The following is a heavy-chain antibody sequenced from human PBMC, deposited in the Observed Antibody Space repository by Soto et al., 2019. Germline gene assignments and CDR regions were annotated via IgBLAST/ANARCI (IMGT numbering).Heavy chain of an antibody. V-gene: IGHV1-2*04. CDR2: INPNSGGT. J-gene: IGHJ6*02. D-gene: IGHD2-15*01. CDR3: ARGMGYCSGGSCYYYGMDV. CDR1: GYTFTGYY. Sequence: GASVNVSCKASGYTFTGYYMHWVRQAPGQGLEWMGWINPNSGGTNYAQKFQGWVTMTRDTSISTAYMELSRLRSDDTAVYYCARGMGYCSGGSCYYYGMDVWGQGTTVTVSS.